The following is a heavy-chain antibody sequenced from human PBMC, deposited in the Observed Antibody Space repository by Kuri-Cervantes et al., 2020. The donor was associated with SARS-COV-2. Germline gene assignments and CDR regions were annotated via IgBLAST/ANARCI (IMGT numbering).Heavy chain of an antibody. Sequence: GGSLRLSCAASGFTFSSYSMNRVRQAPGKGLEWVSYISSSSSYTNYADSVKGRFTISRDNAKNSLYLQMNSLRAEDTAVYYCASFGSGWYDDAFDIWGQGTMVTVSS. CDR1: GFTFSSYS. D-gene: IGHD6-19*01. J-gene: IGHJ3*02. CDR3: ASFGSGWYDDAFDI. CDR2: ISSSSSYT. V-gene: IGHV3-21*04.